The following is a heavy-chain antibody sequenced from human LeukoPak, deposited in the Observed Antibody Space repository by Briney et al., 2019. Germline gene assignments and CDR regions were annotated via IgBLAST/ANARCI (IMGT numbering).Heavy chain of an antibody. J-gene: IGHJ6*02. V-gene: IGHV1-69*04. CDR2: IIPILGIA. Sequence: SVKVSCKASGGTFSSYAISWVRQAPGQGLEWMGRIIPILGIANYAQKFQGRVTITADKSTSTAYIELSSLRSEDTAVYYCAVPKDYYYYYGMDVWGQGTTVTVSS. CDR1: GGTFSSYA. CDR3: AVPKDYYYYYGMDV.